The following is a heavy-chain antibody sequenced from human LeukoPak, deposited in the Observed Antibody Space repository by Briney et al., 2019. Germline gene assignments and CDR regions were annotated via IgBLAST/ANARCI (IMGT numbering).Heavy chain of an antibody. CDR1: GYTFTSYD. CDR3: ATAPPGRGSPLDY. V-gene: IGHV1-8*01. Sequence: ASVKVSCKASGYTFTSYDINWVRQATGQGLEWMRWMNPNSGNTGYAQKFQGRVTMTEDTSTDTAYMELSSLRSEDTAVYYCATAPPGRGSPLDYWGQGTLVTVSS. J-gene: IGHJ4*02. D-gene: IGHD1-14*01. CDR2: MNPNSGNT.